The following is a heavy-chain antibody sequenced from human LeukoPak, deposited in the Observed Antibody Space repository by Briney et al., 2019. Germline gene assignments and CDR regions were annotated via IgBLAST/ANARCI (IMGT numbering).Heavy chain of an antibody. Sequence: SETLSLTCTVSGGSISRGSYYWSWIRQPAGKGLEWIGRIYTSGSTNYNPSLKSRVTISVDTSKNQLSLKLSSVTAADTAVYYCARGGDYYDMKPRRYDAFDIWGQGTMVTVSS. J-gene: IGHJ3*02. CDR2: IYTSGST. CDR3: ARGGDYYDMKPRRYDAFDI. CDR1: GGSISRGSYY. V-gene: IGHV4-61*02. D-gene: IGHD3-22*01.